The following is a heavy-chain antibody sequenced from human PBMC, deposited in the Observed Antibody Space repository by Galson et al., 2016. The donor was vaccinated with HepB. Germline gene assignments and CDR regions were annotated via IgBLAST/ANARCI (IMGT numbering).Heavy chain of an antibody. CDR1: GDSVSGTNYY. D-gene: IGHD1-1*01. Sequence: SESLSLTCSVSGDSVSGTNYYWTWIRQPPGKGLEWIGYIYYTGSSHFSPSLKSRITMSVDTSKNQFPLRLSSVAAADTAVYFCARGRYRLDQWGQGTLVTVSS. V-gene: IGHV4-61*01. J-gene: IGHJ4*02. CDR2: IYYTGSS. CDR3: ARGRYRLDQ.